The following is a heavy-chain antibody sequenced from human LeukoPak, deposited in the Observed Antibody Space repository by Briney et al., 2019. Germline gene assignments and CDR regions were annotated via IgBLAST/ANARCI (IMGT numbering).Heavy chain of an antibody. D-gene: IGHD3-10*01. J-gene: IGHJ5*02. Sequence: PGGSLRLSCAAPGFTFDDYGMSWVRQAPGKGLEWVSGINWNGGSTGYADSVKGRFTISRDNAKNSLYLQMNSLRAEDTALYYCAREASIRITMVRGVPNWFDPWGQGTLVAVSS. CDR3: AREASIRITMVRGVPNWFDP. CDR2: INWNGGST. V-gene: IGHV3-20*04. CDR1: GFTFDDYG.